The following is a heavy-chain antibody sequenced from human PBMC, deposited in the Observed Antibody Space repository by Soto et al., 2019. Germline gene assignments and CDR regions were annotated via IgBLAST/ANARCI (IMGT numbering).Heavy chain of an antibody. V-gene: IGHV1-8*01. CDR3: PRGRVFLEWLGSMDV. CDR1: GYTFTSYD. Sequence: QVQLVQSGAEVKKPGASVKVSCKASGYTFTSYDINWVRQATGQGLEWMGWMNPNSGNTGYAQKFQGRVTMTRNTSISTAYMELSSPRSEDTALYCCPRGRVFLEWLGSMDVWGQGTTVTVSS. J-gene: IGHJ6*02. D-gene: IGHD3-3*01. CDR2: MNPNSGNT.